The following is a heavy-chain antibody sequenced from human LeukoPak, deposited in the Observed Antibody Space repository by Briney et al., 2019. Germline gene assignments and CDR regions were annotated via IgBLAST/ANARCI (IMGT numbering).Heavy chain of an antibody. J-gene: IGHJ3*02. V-gene: IGHV1-2*02. CDR3: ARDRYYDSSGYCYDAFDI. D-gene: IGHD3-22*01. Sequence: GASVKVSCKASGYTFTGYYMHWVRQAPGQGLEWMGWINPNSGGTNYAQKFQGRVTMTRDTSISTAYMELSRLRSDDTAVYYCARDRYYDSSGYCYDAFDIWGQGTMVTVSS. CDR2: INPNSGGT. CDR1: GYTFTGYY.